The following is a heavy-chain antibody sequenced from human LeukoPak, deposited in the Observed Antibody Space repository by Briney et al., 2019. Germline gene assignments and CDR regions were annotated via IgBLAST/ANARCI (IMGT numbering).Heavy chain of an antibody. V-gene: IGHV3-48*04. CDR2: ISSSSSTI. CDR3: ARDTDYYDSSGLVDY. J-gene: IGHJ4*02. D-gene: IGHD3-22*01. CDR1: GFTFSSYW. Sequence: PGGSLRLSCVASGFTFSSYWMHWVRQDPRKGLEWVSYISSSSSTIYYADSVKGRFTISRDNAKNSLYLQMNSLRAEDTAVYYCARDTDYYDSSGLVDYWGQGTLVTVSS.